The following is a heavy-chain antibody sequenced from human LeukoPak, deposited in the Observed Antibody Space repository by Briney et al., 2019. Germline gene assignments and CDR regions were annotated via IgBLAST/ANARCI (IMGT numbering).Heavy chain of an antibody. CDR1: GFTFSSYW. CDR3: ARDRGYDILTGYYDY. V-gene: IGHV3-7*01. Sequence: PGGSLRLSCAASGFTFSSYWMSWVRQAPGKGLEWVANRKQDGSEKYYVDSVKGRFTISRDNAKNSLYLQMNSLRAEDTAVYYCARDRGYDILTGYYDYWGQGTLVTVSS. CDR2: RKQDGSEK. J-gene: IGHJ4*02. D-gene: IGHD3-9*01.